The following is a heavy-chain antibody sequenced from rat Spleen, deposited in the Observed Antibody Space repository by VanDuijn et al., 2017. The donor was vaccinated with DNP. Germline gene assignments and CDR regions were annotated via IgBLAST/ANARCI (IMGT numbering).Heavy chain of an antibody. CDR1: GHTFTRNY. J-gene: IGHJ3*01. V-gene: IGHV1-43*01. Sequence: QVQLQQSGAELANPGSSVKISCKASGHTFTRNYIGWIKQTPGQGLDYIGYIHTGSGGTAYNEKFKGKATLTVDKSSSTAFMQLTSLTPDDSAVYYCARGGDGIWFAYWGQGTLVTVSS. D-gene: IGHD1-1*01. CDR2: IHTGSGGT. CDR3: ARGGDGIWFAY.